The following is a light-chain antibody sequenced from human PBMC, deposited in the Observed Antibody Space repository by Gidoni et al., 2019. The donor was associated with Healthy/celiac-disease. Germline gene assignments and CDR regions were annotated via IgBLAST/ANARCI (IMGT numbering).Light chain of an antibody. J-gene: IGKJ4*01. V-gene: IGKV3-11*01. Sequence: EIVLTQSPDTLSLSPGERANLSCRASQSVSSYLAWYQQKPGQAPRLLNYDASNRATGIPARFSGSGSGTDFTLTISSLEPEDFAFYYCQQRSNWPPTFGGGTKVEIK. CDR2: DAS. CDR1: QSVSSY. CDR3: QQRSNWPPT.